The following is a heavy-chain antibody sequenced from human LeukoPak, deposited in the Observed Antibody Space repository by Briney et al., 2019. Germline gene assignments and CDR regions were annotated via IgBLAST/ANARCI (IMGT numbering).Heavy chain of an antibody. D-gene: IGHD6-19*01. CDR1: GFTFSSYE. V-gene: IGHV3-48*03. CDR3: ARGQWLAFDY. J-gene: IGHJ4*02. Sequence: GGSLRLSCAASGFTFSSYEMNWVRQAPGKGLEWASYISSSGSSIYYADSVKGRFTISRDNTKNSLYLQMNSLRAEDTAVYYCARGQWLAFDYWGQGTLVTVSS. CDR2: ISSSGSSI.